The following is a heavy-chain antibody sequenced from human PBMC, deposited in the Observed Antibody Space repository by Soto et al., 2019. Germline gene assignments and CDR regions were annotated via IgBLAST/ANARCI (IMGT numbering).Heavy chain of an antibody. V-gene: IGHV4-59*08. CDR3: ARLGVAVPYYYGMDV. Sequence: QVQLQESGPGLVKPSETLSLTCTVSGGSISSYYWSWIRQPPGKGLEWIGYIYYSGSTNYNPSLKSRVTISVDTSKNQFSLKLSSVTAADTAVYYCARLGVAVPYYYGMDVWGQGTTGTVSS. CDR2: IYYSGST. CDR1: GGSISSYY. J-gene: IGHJ6*02. D-gene: IGHD6-19*01.